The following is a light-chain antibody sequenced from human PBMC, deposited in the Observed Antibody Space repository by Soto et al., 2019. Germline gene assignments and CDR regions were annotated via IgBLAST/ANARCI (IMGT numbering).Light chain of an antibody. Sequence: SYELTQPPSVSVSPGQTASITCSGDKLGDKYACWYQQKPGQSPVLVIYQNTKRPSGIPERFSGSNSGNTATLTISGTQAMDEADYYCHAWDSNTAHVLFGGGTKLTVL. CDR2: QNT. CDR1: KLGDKY. CDR3: HAWDSNTAHVL. J-gene: IGLJ2*01. V-gene: IGLV3-1*01.